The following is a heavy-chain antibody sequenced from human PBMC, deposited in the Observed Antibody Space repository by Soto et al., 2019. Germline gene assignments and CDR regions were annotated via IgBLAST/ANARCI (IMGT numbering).Heavy chain of an antibody. CDR1: SRTINSYY. D-gene: IGHD2-2*01. J-gene: IGHJ6*02. CDR2: IYYSGSN. Sequence: SVAQSLTCTVSSRTINSYYWSCVGQPPGKGVECIGYIYYSGSNNYNPSLKSRVTISVDTSKNQFSLKLSSVTAADTAVYYCARQGCSSTRCYYYCGMDVWGQGTTV. V-gene: IGHV4-59*08. CDR3: ARQGCSSTRCYYYCGMDV.